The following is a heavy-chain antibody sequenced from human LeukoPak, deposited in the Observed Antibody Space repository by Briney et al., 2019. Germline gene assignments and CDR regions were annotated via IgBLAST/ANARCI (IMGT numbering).Heavy chain of an antibody. CDR1: GYTFTGYY. J-gene: IGHJ6*02. Sequence: ASVKVSCKASGYTFTGYYMHWVRQAPGQGLEGMGWINPNSGGTNYAQKFQGRVTMTRDTSISTAYMELSRLRSDDTAVYYCASGSGWYVGVYYYYGMDVWGQGTTVTVSS. V-gene: IGHV1-2*02. CDR2: INPNSGGT. D-gene: IGHD6-19*01. CDR3: ASGSGWYVGVYYYYGMDV.